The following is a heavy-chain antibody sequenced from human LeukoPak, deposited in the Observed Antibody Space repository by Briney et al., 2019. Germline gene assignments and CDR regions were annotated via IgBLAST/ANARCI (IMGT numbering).Heavy chain of an antibody. Sequence: SETLSPTCTVSGGSISSSSYYWGWIRQPPGKGLEWIGSIYYSGSTYYNPSLKSRVTISVDTSKNQFSLKLSSVTAADTAVYYCARLGGGDFTYFDYWGQGTLVTVSS. J-gene: IGHJ4*02. CDR2: IYYSGST. CDR1: GGSISSSSYY. CDR3: ARLGGGDFTYFDY. D-gene: IGHD2-21*02. V-gene: IGHV4-39*01.